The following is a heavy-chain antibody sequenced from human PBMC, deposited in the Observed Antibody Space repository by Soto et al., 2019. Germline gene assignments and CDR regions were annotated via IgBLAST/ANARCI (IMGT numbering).Heavy chain of an antibody. CDR1: GYTFTSYG. CDR2: ITTDNGKT. Sequence: QVQLVQSGPEVKKPGASVKVSCKTSGYTFTSYGISWVRQAPGQGLEWMGWITTDNGKTTYAQKFQGRVTMTTDTPTSTAYMELRSLRSDDTAVYYCATRSSAFDYWGQGTLVAVSS. V-gene: IGHV1-18*01. J-gene: IGHJ4*02. CDR3: ATRSSAFDY.